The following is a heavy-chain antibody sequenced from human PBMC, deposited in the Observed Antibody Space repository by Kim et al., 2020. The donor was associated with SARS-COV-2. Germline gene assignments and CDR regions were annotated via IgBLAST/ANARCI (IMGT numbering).Heavy chain of an antibody. Sequence: SETLSLTCTVSGGSISTSSYYFAWIRQPPGKGLEWIGSIYYSGSTYYNPSLKSRVTISVDTSKNQFSLRLSSVTAADTAVYYCARDGGPRYGSGMSWVDHWGQGTLVTVSS. CDR1: GGSISTSSYY. V-gene: IGHV4-39*07. D-gene: IGHD3-10*01. CDR3: ARDGGPRYGSGMSWVDH. J-gene: IGHJ4*02. CDR2: IYYSGST.